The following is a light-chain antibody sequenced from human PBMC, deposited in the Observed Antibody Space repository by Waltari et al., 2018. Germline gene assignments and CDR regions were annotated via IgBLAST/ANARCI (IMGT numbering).Light chain of an antibody. CDR1: QSVGRS. CDR3: QKYVSLPAT. CDR2: DAS. V-gene: IGKV3-20*01. J-gene: IGKJ1*01. Sequence: EIVLTQSPGTLSLSPGGRATLSCRASQSVGRSLAWYQQKPGQAPRLLIYDASSRAAGIPDRFSGSGSGTDFSLAISRLEPEDFAVYYCQKYVSLPATFGQGTKVEIK.